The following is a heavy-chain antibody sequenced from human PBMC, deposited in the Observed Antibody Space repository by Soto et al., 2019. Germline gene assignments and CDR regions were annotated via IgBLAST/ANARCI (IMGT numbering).Heavy chain of an antibody. D-gene: IGHD3-22*01. Sequence: QVQLVQSGAEVKEPGASAKVSCKASGYTFTNNWIHWVRQAPGQGLEWMAVINPNGGVTVYAQKFQGRVTMTRDTSTSTFYMDLSILRSEDTTLYYCARDHSVTSSGYSYWWFDPWGQGTLVAVSS. V-gene: IGHV1-46*01. CDR3: ARDHSVTSSGYSYWWFDP. CDR2: INPNGGVT. CDR1: GYTFTNNW. J-gene: IGHJ5*02.